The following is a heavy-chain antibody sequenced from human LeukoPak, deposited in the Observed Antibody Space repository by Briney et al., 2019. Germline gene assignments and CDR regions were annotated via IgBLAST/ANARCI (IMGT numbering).Heavy chain of an antibody. D-gene: IGHD3-10*01. CDR2: IYHSGST. V-gene: IGHV4-30-2*01. CDR1: GGSISSGGYS. Sequence: SQTLSLTCAVSGGSISSGGYSWSWIRQPPGRGLEWIVYIYHSGSTYYNPARKSRVTITVNRAKNQFSLKLSSVTAADTAVYYCARGPSPYYGSGSYFGMDVWGKGTTVTVSS. CDR3: ARGPSPYYGSGSYFGMDV. J-gene: IGHJ6*04.